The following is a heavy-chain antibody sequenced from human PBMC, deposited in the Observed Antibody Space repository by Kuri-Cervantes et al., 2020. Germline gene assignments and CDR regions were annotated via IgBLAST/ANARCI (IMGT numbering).Heavy chain of an antibody. CDR3: ARGSSTSSGQGYFQH. CDR2: ISSSSSTI. CDR1: GFTFSNYG. J-gene: IGHJ1*01. V-gene: IGHV3-48*01. Sequence: GESLKISCAASGFTFSNYGMHWVRQAPGKGLEWVSYISSSSSTIYYADSVKGRFTISRDNAKNSLYLQMNTLRAEDTAVYYCARGSSTSSGQGYFQHWGQGTLVTVSS. D-gene: IGHD6-6*01.